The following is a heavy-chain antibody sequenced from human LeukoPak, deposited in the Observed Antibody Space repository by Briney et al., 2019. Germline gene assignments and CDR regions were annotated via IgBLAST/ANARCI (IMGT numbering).Heavy chain of an antibody. J-gene: IGHJ3*02. Sequence: GGSLRLSCAASGFSFSSYWMNWVRQAPGKGLEYVANIKQDGGQQYYLDSVMGRFTISRDNAKNSLYLQMNSLRADDTAVYYCARDRRVGGWGGAFDIWGQGTKVTVSS. D-gene: IGHD2-21*01. CDR2: IKQDGGQQ. CDR1: GFSFSSYW. V-gene: IGHV3-7*01. CDR3: ARDRRVGGWGGAFDI.